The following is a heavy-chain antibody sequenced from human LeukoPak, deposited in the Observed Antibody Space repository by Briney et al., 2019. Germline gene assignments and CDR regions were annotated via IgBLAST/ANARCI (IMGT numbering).Heavy chain of an antibody. D-gene: IGHD3-9*01. CDR3: ARVRYYDILTGYYSFDY. CDR1: GYTFTGYY. Sequence: SVKVSCKSSGYTFTGYYMHWVGPAPGQGLEWMGWINPNSGGTNYAQKFQGRVTMTRDTSISTAYMELSRLRSDDTAVYYCARVRYYDILTGYYSFDYWGQGTLVTVSS. CDR2: INPNSGGT. V-gene: IGHV1-2*02. J-gene: IGHJ4*02.